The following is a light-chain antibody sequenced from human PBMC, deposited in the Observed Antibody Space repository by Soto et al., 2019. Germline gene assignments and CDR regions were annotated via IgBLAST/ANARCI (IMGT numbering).Light chain of an antibody. J-gene: IGKJ4*02. CDR1: QSVSSH. Sequence: EIVLTQSPAILSLSPGERATLSCRASQSVSSHLAWYQQKPGQAPRLLMYDTSNRATGIPARFSGSGSGTDFTLTISSLEPEDFAVSYCQQRVNWPLTFGGGTKVEIK. CDR2: DTS. CDR3: QQRVNWPLT. V-gene: IGKV3-11*01.